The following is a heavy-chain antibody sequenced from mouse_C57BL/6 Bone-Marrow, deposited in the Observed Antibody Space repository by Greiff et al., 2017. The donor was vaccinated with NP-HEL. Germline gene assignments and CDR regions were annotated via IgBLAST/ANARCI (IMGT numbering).Heavy chain of an antibody. J-gene: IGHJ2*01. CDR2: INPNNGGT. Sequence: EVQLQQSGPELVKPGASVKMSCKASGYTFTDYNMHWVKQSHGKSLEWIGYINPNNGGTSYNQKFKGKATLTVNKSSSTAYMELRSLTSEDSAVYYCASSYYYGLDYWGQGTTLTVSS. V-gene: IGHV1-22*01. CDR3: ASSYYYGLDY. D-gene: IGHD1-1*01. CDR1: GYTFTDYN.